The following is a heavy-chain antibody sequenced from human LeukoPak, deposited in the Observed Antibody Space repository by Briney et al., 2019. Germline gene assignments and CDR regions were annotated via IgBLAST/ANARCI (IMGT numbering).Heavy chain of an antibody. CDR3: AREKAAAMVLRWFDP. V-gene: IGHV1-46*01. CDR1: GYTFTSYY. Sequence: ASVKVSCKASGYTFTSYYMHWVRQAPGQGLEWMGIINPSGGSTSYAQKFQGRVTMTRDMSTSTAYMELSRLRSDDTAVYYCAREKAAAMVLRWFDPWGQGTLVTVSS. CDR2: INPSGGST. J-gene: IGHJ5*02. D-gene: IGHD5-18*01.